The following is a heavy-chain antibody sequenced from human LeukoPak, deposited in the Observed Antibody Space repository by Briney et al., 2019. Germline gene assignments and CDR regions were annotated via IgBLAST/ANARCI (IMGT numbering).Heavy chain of an antibody. CDR2: INAGNGNT. Sequence: ASVNVSYMPSRYTFTIYAMHWVRQAPGQRLEWMGWINAGNGNTKYSQKFQRRVTITRDTAASTAYMHLSSLRSQDTAVYYSARSIKYNWNYGPHYDYGMDVGGQGTTVTVS. V-gene: IGHV1-3*01. CDR1: RYTFTIYA. D-gene: IGHD1-7*01. J-gene: IGHJ6*02. CDR3: ARSIKYNWNYGPHYDYGMDV.